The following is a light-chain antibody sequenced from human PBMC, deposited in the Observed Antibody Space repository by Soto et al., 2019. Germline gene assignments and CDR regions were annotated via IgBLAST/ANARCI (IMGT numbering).Light chain of an antibody. CDR3: TSYAGGNNV. J-gene: IGLJ1*01. V-gene: IGLV2-8*01. CDR1: SSDVGGYNY. CDR2: EVN. Sequence: QSALTQPPSASGSPGQSVTISCTGTSSDVGGYNYVSWYQPYPGKVPKLMIYEVNKRPSGVPDRFSGSKSGNTASLTFAGLQAEDEADYYCTSYAGGNNVFGTGTKLTVL.